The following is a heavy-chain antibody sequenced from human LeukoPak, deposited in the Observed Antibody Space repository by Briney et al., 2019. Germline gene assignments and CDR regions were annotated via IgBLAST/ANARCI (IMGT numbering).Heavy chain of an antibody. Sequence: ASVKVSCKASGYTFTGYYMHWVRQAPGQGLEWMGWINPNSGGTNYAQKCQGRVTMTRDTSISTAYMELSRLRSDDTAVYYCARKKGSGRLAYMDVWGKGTTVTVSS. D-gene: IGHD6-19*01. CDR2: INPNSGGT. V-gene: IGHV1-2*02. CDR3: ARKKGSGRLAYMDV. J-gene: IGHJ6*03. CDR1: GYTFTGYY.